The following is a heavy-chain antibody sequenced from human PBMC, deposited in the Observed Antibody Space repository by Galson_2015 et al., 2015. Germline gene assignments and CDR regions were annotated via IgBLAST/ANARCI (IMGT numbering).Heavy chain of an antibody. J-gene: IGHJ3*02. V-gene: IGHV3-23*01. CDR1: GFTFSSYA. D-gene: IGHD3-10*01. Sequence: LLRLSCAASGFTFSSYAMSWVRLAPGTGLEWVSAISGRGGSTNYADSVKGRFTISRDNSKNTLYLQMNSLRAEDTAVYYCASQLLLWFGELLFGAFDIWGQGTMVTVSS. CDR2: ISGRGGST. CDR3: ASQLLLWFGELLFGAFDI.